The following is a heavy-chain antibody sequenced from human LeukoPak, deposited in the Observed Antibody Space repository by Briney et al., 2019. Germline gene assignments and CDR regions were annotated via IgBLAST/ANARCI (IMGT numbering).Heavy chain of an antibody. V-gene: IGHV4-39*01. CDR2: IYYSGST. D-gene: IGHD6-6*01. CDR1: GGSISSSSYY. Sequence: SETLSLTCTVSGGSISSSSYYWGWIRQPPGKGLEWIGSIYYSGSTYYNPSLKSRVTISVDTSKNQFSLKLSSVTAADTAVYYCARHGAEQLVSAFDIWGQGTMVTVSS. J-gene: IGHJ3*02. CDR3: ARHGAEQLVSAFDI.